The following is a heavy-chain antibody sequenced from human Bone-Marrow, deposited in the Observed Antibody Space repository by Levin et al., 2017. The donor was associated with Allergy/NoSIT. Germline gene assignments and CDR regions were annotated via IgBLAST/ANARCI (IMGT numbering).Heavy chain of an antibody. CDR1: GDIFNTYA. Sequence: PGESLKISCKASGDIFNTYAITWVRQAPGQGLEWMGGIIPLFGTATYAPTFQGRVTITADKSTSTVHMDLTSLTSADTAVYYCARLQNLKDALHMWGQGTAVTVSS. V-gene: IGHV1-69*06. CDR2: IIPLFGTA. J-gene: IGHJ3*02. CDR3: ARLQNLKDALHM. D-gene: IGHD1-14*01.